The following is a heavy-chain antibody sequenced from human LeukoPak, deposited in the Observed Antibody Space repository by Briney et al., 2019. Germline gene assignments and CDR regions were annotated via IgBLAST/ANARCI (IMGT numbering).Heavy chain of an antibody. CDR3: AREGSDQLSKDFDY. Sequence: ASVKVSCKSSGFTFTGHYIHWVRQAPGQGLEWMGYIGPRNSAASYAGKFQGRVTMTRDTSLSTAYMELSRLTSDDTAVYYCAREGSDQLSKDFDYWGQGTLVTVSS. V-gene: IGHV1-2*02. CDR2: IGPRNSAA. D-gene: IGHD2-2*01. J-gene: IGHJ4*02. CDR1: GFTFTGHY.